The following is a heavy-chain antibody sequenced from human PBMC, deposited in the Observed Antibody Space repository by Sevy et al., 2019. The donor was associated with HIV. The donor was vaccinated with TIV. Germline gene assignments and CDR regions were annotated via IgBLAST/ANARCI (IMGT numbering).Heavy chain of an antibody. D-gene: IGHD2-8*01. CDR1: GFNCNIYS. V-gene: IGHV3-23*01. J-gene: IGHJ4*02. CDR3: AREGCTKPHDY. Sequence: GGSLRLSCVASGFNCNIYSMSWVRQAPGKRLEWVSTLSFGCGRINHADSVQGRFTMSRDDSKKTVYLEMNSLRPEDTAVYYCAREGCTKPHDYWGQGTLVTVSS. CDR2: LSFGCGRI.